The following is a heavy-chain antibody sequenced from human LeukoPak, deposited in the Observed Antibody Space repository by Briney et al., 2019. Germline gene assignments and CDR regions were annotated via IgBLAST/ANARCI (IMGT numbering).Heavy chain of an antibody. CDR3: ARTHPSSVTSFDY. Sequence: SETLSLTCTVSGASISSSTYYWGWIPQPPGKGLEWIGSIYYSGPTYSNPSLKSRDTISVDTSKNQFSLRLTSVTAADTAVYYCARTHPSSVTSFDYWGQGTLVTVSS. V-gene: IGHV4-39*01. J-gene: IGHJ4*02. CDR2: IYYSGPT. D-gene: IGHD4-17*01. CDR1: GASISSSTYY.